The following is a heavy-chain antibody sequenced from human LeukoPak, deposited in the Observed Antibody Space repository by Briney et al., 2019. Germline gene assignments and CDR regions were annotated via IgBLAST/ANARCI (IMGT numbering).Heavy chain of an antibody. CDR1: GGSFSGYY. D-gene: IGHD5-24*01. V-gene: IGHV4-34*01. Sequence: PSETLSLTCAVYGGSFSGYYWSWIRQPPGKGLEWTGEINHSGSTNYNPSLKSRVTISVDTSKSQFSLKLSSVTAADTAVYYCARVGDGYNVDYWGQGTLVTVSS. CDR3: ARVGDGYNVDY. J-gene: IGHJ4*02. CDR2: INHSGST.